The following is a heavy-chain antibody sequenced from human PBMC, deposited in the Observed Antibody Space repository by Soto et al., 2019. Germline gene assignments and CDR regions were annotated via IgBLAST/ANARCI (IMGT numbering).Heavy chain of an antibody. CDR2: MYNTGST. Sequence: SETLSLTCTVSGDPINNYYWSWIRQPPGKGLEWIGYMYNTGSTVYNPSFKSRVTISVDTSKNQFSLKLNSVTAADTAVYYCARDLWGYCGTDCYPLDVWGQGTTVTVSS. J-gene: IGHJ6*02. CDR3: ARDLWGYCGTDCYPLDV. CDR1: GDPINNYY. V-gene: IGHV4-59*01. D-gene: IGHD2-21*02.